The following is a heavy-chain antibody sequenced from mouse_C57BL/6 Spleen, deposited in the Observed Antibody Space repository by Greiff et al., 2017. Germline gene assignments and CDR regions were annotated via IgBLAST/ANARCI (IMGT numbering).Heavy chain of an antibody. D-gene: IGHD1-1*01. CDR3: TPTTVVATRSFDY. J-gene: IGHJ2*01. V-gene: IGHV6-3*01. Sequence: EVKVVESGGGLVQPGGSMKLSCVASGFTFSNYWMNWVRQSPEKGLEWVAQIRLKSDNYATHYAESVKGRFTISRDDSKSSVYLQMNNLRAEDTGIYYCTPTTVVATRSFDYWGQGTTLTVSS. CDR1: GFTFSNYW. CDR2: IRLKSDNYAT.